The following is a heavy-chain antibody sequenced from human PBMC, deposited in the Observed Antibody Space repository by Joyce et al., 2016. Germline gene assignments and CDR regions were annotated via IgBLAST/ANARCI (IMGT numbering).Heavy chain of an antibody. CDR1: GDNVSSNSTA. D-gene: IGHD7-27*01. CDR2: TYYRSKWSS. J-gene: IGHJ3*01. V-gene: IGHV6-1*01. CDR3: ARGTGSFNL. Sequence: QVQLQQSGPGLVKPSQTLSLTCAISGDNVSSNSTAWNWIRQSPSRGLEWLGRTYYRSKWSSDYPVSVKSQMTINPDTSKNQFSLQVNSVTPEDTAVYYCARGTGSFNLWGQGTMVTVSS.